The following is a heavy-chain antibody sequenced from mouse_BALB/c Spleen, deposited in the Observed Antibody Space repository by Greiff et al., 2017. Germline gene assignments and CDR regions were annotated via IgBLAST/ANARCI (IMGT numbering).Heavy chain of an antibody. D-gene: IGHD6-1*01. CDR1: GYTFTSYW. V-gene: IGHV1S132*01. CDR2: IFPGTGTT. CDR3: ARSLSFVYAMDY. J-gene: IGHJ4*01. Sequence: VQLQQSGAELVKPGASVKLSCKTSGYTFTSYWIQWVKQRPGQGLGWIGEIFPGTGTTYYNEKFKGKATLTIDTSSSTAYMQLSSLTSEDSAVYYCARSLSFVYAMDYWGQGTSVTVSS.